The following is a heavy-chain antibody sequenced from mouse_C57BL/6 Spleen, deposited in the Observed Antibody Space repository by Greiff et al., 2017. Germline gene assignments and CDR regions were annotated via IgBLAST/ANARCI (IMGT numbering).Heavy chain of an antibody. Sequence: EVQLVESGAELVKPGASVKLSCTASGFNMKDYYMHWVKQRTEQGLEWIGRIDPEDGETKYAPKFQGKATITADTSSNTAYLQLSSLTSEDTAVYYCAFITTVVDYYAMDYWGQGTSVTVSS. V-gene: IGHV14-2*01. CDR2: IDPEDGET. D-gene: IGHD1-1*01. CDR3: AFITTVVDYYAMDY. CDR1: GFNMKDYY. J-gene: IGHJ4*01.